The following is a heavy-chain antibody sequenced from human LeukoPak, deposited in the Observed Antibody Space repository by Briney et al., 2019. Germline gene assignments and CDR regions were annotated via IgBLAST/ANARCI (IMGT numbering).Heavy chain of an antibody. V-gene: IGHV3-23*01. D-gene: IGHD6-19*01. CDR3: VKEAVTPHFDY. J-gene: IGHJ4*02. CDR2: ITNRGGST. Sequence: PGGSLRLFCVASGFAFGDYAMGWVSQAPGKGLEWVSAITNRGGSTYYADSVQGRFTISRDNPKNTLYLQMKSLRVEDTAVYYCVKEAVTPHFDYWGQGTLVTVSS. CDR1: GFAFGDYA.